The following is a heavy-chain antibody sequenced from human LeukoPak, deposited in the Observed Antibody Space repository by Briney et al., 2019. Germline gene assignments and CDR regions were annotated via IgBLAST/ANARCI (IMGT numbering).Heavy chain of an antibody. CDR1: GGSISSYY. CDR2: IYYSGST. CDR3: ARTVKSGYGTAFAY. D-gene: IGHD3-22*01. J-gene: IGHJ4*02. V-gene: IGHV4-59*01. Sequence: PSETLPLTCTVSGGSISSYYWSWIRQPPGKGLEWIGYIYYSGSTNYNPSLKSRVTISVDTSKNQFSLKLSSVTAADTAVYYCARTVKSGYGTAFAYWGQGTLVTVSS.